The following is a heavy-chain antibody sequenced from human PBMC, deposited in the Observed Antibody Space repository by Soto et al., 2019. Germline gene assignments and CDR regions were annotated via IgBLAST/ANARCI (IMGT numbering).Heavy chain of an antibody. D-gene: IGHD3-16*01. CDR1: GYTFTSYG. CDR2: INPSGGST. CDR3: ARAVGGPTSNLDY. V-gene: IGHV1-46*01. Sequence: ASVKVSCKASGYTFTSYGISWVRQAPGQGLEWMGIINPSGGSTSYAQKFQGRVTMTRDTSTSTVYMELSSLRSEDTAVYYCARAVGGPTSNLDYWGQGTLVTVSS. J-gene: IGHJ4*02.